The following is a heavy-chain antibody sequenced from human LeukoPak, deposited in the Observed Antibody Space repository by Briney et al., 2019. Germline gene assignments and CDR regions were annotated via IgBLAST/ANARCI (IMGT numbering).Heavy chain of an antibody. Sequence: PSETLSLTCAVSGYSISIAYYWGWIRQPPGKGLEWIGSMYHSGSTYYNPSLRSRVTISVDTSKNQFSLKLSSVTAADTAVYYCARVQLELASSFDYWGQGTLVTVSS. J-gene: IGHJ4*02. V-gene: IGHV4-38-2*01. CDR3: ARVQLELASSFDY. CDR2: MYHSGST. CDR1: GYSISIAYY. D-gene: IGHD1-1*01.